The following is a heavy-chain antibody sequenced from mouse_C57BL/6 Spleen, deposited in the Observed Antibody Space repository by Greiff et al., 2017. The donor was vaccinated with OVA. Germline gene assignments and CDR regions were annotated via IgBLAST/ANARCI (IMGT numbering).Heavy chain of an antibody. CDR1: GYAFSSYW. V-gene: IGHV1-80*01. CDR2: IYPGDGDT. D-gene: IGHD2-3*01. J-gene: IGHJ1*03. Sequence: VQLQQSGAELVKPGASVKISCKASGYAFSSYWMNWVKQRPGKGLEWIGQIYPGDGDTNYNGKFKGKATLTADKSSSTAYMQLSSLTSEDSAIYFCARPDGYSWYFDVWGTGTTVTVSS. CDR3: ARPDGYSWYFDV.